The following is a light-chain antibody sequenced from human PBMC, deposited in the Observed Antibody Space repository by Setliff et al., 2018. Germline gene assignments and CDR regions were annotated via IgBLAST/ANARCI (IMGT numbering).Light chain of an antibody. V-gene: IGLV2-14*03. J-gene: IGLJ1*01. Sequence: QSVLAQPASVSGSPGQSITFSCTGSSSDVGGYDYVSWYQQHPGKAPKLWIYDVTNRPSGVSNRFSGSKSGNTASLTISGLQAEDEAEYFCSSYTVGSTLSVFGTGTNVTVL. CDR1: SSDVGGYDY. CDR3: SSYTVGSTLSV. CDR2: DVT.